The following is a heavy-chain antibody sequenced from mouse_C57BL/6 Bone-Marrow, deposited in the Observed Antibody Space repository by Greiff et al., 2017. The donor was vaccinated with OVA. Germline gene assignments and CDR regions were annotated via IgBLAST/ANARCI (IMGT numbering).Heavy chain of an antibody. CDR1: GFSLTSYG. V-gene: IGHV2-9*01. D-gene: IGHD2-4*01. J-gene: IGHJ4*01. CDR3: AKQTDTDYDYHYYAMDY. CDR2: IWGGGST. Sequence: QVQLKESGPGLVAPSQSLSITCTVSGFSLTSYGVDWVRQPPGKGLEWLGVIWGGGSTNYNSALMSRLSISKDNSKSQVFLKMNSLQTDDTAMYYCAKQTDTDYDYHYYAMDYWGQGTSVTVSS.